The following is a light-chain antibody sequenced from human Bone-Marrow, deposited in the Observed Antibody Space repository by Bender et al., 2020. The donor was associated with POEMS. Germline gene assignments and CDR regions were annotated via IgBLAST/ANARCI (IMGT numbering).Light chain of an antibody. V-gene: IGLV2-14*01. J-gene: IGLJ2*01. Sequence: QSALTQPASVSGSPGQSITISCTGTSSDVGDFNYVSWYQQHPGKAPRLMIFEVYKRPSGVSKRFSGSRSGNTASLTITGLQAEDEADYYCSSYTTSTTLAFGGGTKLTVL. CDR1: SSDVGDFNY. CDR3: SSYTTSTTLA. CDR2: EVY.